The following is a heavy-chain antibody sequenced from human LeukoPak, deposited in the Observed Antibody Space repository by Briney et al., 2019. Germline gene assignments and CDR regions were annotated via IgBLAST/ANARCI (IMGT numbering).Heavy chain of an antibody. Sequence: PGRSLRLSCGASGFIFSSYALHWVRQAPGKGREWVAAISYDGGNTYYADSVKGRFTISRDNSKNTLYLQMESLRAEDTAVYYCARGRYSGYDSGYFDYWGQGTLVTVSS. D-gene: IGHD5-12*01. J-gene: IGHJ4*02. V-gene: IGHV3-30*04. CDR3: ARGRYSGYDSGYFDY. CDR2: ISYDGGNT. CDR1: GFIFSSYA.